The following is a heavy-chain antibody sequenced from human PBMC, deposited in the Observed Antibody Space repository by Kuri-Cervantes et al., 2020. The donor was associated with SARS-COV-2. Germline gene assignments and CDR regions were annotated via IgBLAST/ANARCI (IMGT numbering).Heavy chain of an antibody. V-gene: IGHV3-7*05. CDR3: ARDTHNWNSLNDY. Sequence: GESLKISCAASGFTFSSYWMSWVRQAPGKGLEWVANIKQDGSEKHYVDSAKGRFTISRDNAKNSPYLQMNSLRAEDTAVYYCARDTHNWNSLNDYWGQGTLVTVSS. CDR2: IKQDGSEK. D-gene: IGHD1-7*01. CDR1: GFTFSSYW. J-gene: IGHJ4*02.